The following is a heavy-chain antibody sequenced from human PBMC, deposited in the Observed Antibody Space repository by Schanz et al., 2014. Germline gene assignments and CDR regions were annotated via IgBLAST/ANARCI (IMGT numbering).Heavy chain of an antibody. J-gene: IGHJ4*02. D-gene: IGHD2-2*01. CDR3: AKDSTHIDIVLVPTAIDY. Sequence: VQLLESGGGVVQPGRSLRLSCAASGFTFSSYGMHWVRQAPGKGLEWVAAMSYDGSIKYYGDSVKGRFTISRDNSMNTLYLHMNTLRSEDTAVYYCAKDSTHIDIVLVPTAIDYWGQGTLVTVSS. CDR1: GFTFSSYG. V-gene: IGHV3-30*18. CDR2: MSYDGSIK.